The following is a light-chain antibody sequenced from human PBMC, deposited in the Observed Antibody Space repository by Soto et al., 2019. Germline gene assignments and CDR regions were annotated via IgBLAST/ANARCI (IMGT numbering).Light chain of an antibody. CDR3: QQYHDWVT. CDR2: GAS. Sequence: IVLTQSPGTLSLSPGDRATLSCRSSESVTESQLAWYQQKPGQAPRLLIYGASTRATGIPARFSGSGSGTEFTLTISYLRPEDSAVYFCQQYHDWVTFGGGTRVEI. V-gene: IGKV3D-15*01. CDR1: ESVTESQ. J-gene: IGKJ4*01.